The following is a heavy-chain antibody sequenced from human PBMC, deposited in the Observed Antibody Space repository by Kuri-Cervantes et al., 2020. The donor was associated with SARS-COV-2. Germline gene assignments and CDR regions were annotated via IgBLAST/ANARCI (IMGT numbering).Heavy chain of an antibody. CDR3: AREGALTIFGVVTVNYYYYGMDV. CDR1: GFTFSSYA. J-gene: IGHJ6*02. V-gene: IGHV3-23*01. CDR2: ISGRGGST. D-gene: IGHD3-3*01. Sequence: GGSLRLSCAASGFTFSSYAMSWVRQAPGKGLEWVSAISGRGGSTYYADSVKGRFTISRDNYRNTVYLHMDSLEPDDTAVYYCAREGALTIFGVVTVNYYYYGMDVWGQGTTVTVSS.